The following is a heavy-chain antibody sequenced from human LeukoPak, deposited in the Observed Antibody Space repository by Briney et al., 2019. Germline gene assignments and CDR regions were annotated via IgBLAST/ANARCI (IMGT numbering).Heavy chain of an antibody. D-gene: IGHD6-19*01. V-gene: IGHV3-23*01. CDR1: GFTFSSYA. CDR2: ISASGDNT. CDR3: AKDIQWLVPGYFDY. J-gene: IGHJ4*02. Sequence: PGGSLRLPCAASGFTFSSYAMSWVRQAPGKGLEWVSAISASGDNTYYADSVKGRFTISRDNSKNTLYMQMNSLRAEDTAVYYCAKDIQWLVPGYFDYWGQGTLVTVSS.